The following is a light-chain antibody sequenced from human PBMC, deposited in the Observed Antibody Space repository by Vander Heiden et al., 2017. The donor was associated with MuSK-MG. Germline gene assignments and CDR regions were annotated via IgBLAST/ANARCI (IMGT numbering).Light chain of an antibody. CDR2: GAS. Sequence: EIALTQSPGTLSLSPGDTATLSCRASQSVTSSYLAWYQHKPGQAPRLLIYGASSRANGIPDRFSGSGSGTDFTLTSTSREPEDFAVYYVQHDSTSTTFGQGTKMXIE. CDR1: QSVTSSY. J-gene: IGKJ2*01. CDR3: QHDSTSTT. V-gene: IGKV3-20*01.